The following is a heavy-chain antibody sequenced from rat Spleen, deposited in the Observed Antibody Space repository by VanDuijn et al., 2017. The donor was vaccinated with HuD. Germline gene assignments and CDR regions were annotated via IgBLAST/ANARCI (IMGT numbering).Heavy chain of an antibody. CDR3: ARRLGAYYWYFDF. J-gene: IGHJ1*01. D-gene: IGHD5-1*01. CDR2: ISSGGDRI. CDR1: GFTFSNYG. V-gene: IGHV5S13*01. Sequence: EVQLVESGGGLVQPGRSLKLSCAASGFTFSNYGMAWVRQAPTKGLEWVAAISSGGDRIWHLDSVEGRFSISRDNAKSTLYLQMDSLRSEDTATYYCARRLGAYYWYFDFWGPGTMVTVSS.